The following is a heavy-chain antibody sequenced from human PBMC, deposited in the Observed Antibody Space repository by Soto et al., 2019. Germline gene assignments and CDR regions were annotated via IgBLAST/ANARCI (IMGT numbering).Heavy chain of an antibody. CDR2: INHSGST. D-gene: IGHD6-19*01. CDR1: GGSFSGYY. Sequence: SETLSLTCAVYGGSFSGYYWSWIRQPPGKGLEWIGEINHSGSTNYNPSLKSRVTISVDTSKNQFSLKLSSVTAADTAVYYCARGLEWQWLVQDYYYGMDVWGQGTTVTVSS. V-gene: IGHV4-34*01. CDR3: ARGLEWQWLVQDYYYGMDV. J-gene: IGHJ6*02.